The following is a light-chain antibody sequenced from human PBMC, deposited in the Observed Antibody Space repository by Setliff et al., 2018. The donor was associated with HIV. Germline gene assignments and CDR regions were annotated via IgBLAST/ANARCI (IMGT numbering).Light chain of an antibody. Sequence: QSALTQPASVSGSPGQSITISCTGTSSDIGGYNYVSWYQQHPGKAPKLMIYDVSKRSSGVSNRFSGSKSGTSASLAISGLQSEDEADYYCAAWDDSLNGLYVFGTGTKVTVL. J-gene: IGLJ1*01. V-gene: IGLV2-14*01. CDR2: DVS. CDR3: AAWDDSLNGLYV. CDR1: SSDIGGYNY.